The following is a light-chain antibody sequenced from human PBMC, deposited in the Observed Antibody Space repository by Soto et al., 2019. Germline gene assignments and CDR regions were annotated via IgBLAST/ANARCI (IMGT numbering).Light chain of an antibody. Sequence: QSVLTQPPSTSGTPGQRVAISCSGSSSNIGNNYVSWYQQLPGTAPKLLLYNNNERPSGVPDRFSASKSGTSASLAITGLQAEDEADYYCQSYDSSLSAWVFGGGTKLTVL. CDR2: NNN. CDR1: SSNIGNNY. V-gene: IGLV1-47*02. J-gene: IGLJ3*02. CDR3: QSYDSSLSAWV.